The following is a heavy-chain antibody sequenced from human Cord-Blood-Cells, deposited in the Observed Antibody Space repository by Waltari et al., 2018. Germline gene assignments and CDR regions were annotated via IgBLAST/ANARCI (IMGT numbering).Heavy chain of an antibody. Sequence: EVQLVESGGGLVQPGGSLRLSCAASGFTFSSYEMNWVRQAPGKGLEWVSYISSSGSTIYYADSVKGLFTISRDNAKNSLYLQMNSLRAEDTAVYYCRTDYSSSYYYYYGMDVWGQGTTVTVSS. CDR2: ISSSGSTI. CDR1: GFTFSSYE. CDR3: RTDYSSSYYYYYGMDV. V-gene: IGHV3-48*03. D-gene: IGHD6-13*01. J-gene: IGHJ6*02.